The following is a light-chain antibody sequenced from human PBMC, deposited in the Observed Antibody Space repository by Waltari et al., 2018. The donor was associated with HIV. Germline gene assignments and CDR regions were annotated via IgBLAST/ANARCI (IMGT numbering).Light chain of an antibody. CDR1: QNIDNW. J-gene: IGKJ2*01. CDR3: QQYSTHYA. CDR2: MTS. Sequence: IQMTQSPSNLSASVGDTVVLTCRASQNIDNWLAWYQQKPGRAPKLLISMTSILESGVPSRFRGSGSGTTFTLTISSLQPDDVGTYYCQQYSTHYAFGQGTRVE. V-gene: IGKV1-5*03.